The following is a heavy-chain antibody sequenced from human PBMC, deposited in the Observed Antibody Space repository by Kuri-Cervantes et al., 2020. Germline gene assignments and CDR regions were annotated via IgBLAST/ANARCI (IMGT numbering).Heavy chain of an antibody. J-gene: IGHJ3*02. CDR1: GFTSSSYS. D-gene: IGHD3-16*01. CDR3: ATLPLGDDAFDI. Sequence: GGSLRLSCAASGFTSSSYSMNWVRQAPGKGLEWVSYISSSSTTIYYADSVKGRFTSSRDNAKNSLYLQMNSLRAEDTAVYYCATLPLGDDAFDIWGQGTRVTVSS. CDR2: ISSSSTTI. V-gene: IGHV3-48*01.